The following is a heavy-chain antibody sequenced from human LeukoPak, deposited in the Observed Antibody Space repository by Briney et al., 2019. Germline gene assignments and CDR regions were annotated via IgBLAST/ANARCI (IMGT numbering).Heavy chain of an antibody. CDR3: AAPATYYYDSSTYSTYYYDAMDV. CDR2: INPNSGGT. V-gene: IGHV1-2*02. Sequence: ASVKVSCKASGYIFTGYSVHWVQQAPGQGLEWMGWINPNSGGTNYAQTFQGRVTMTRDTSITTAYMELSRLRSDDTAVYYCAAPATYYYDSSTYSTYYYDAMDVWGQGTTVTVSS. D-gene: IGHD3-22*01. J-gene: IGHJ6*02. CDR1: GYIFTGYS.